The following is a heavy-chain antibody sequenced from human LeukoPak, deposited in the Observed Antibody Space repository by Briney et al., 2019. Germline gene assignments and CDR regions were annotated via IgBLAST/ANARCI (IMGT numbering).Heavy chain of an antibody. CDR1: GFTFSSYA. D-gene: IGHD2-8*01. CDR2: ISDSGGST. V-gene: IGHV3-23*01. CDR3: AKDTSIGRYCTNGVCPPFDY. J-gene: IGHJ4*02. Sequence: GGSLRLSCAASGFTFSSYAMSWVRQAPGKGLEWVSAISDSGGSTYDADSVKGRFTISRDNSKNTLYLQMNSLRAEDTAVYYCAKDTSIGRYCTNGVCPPFDYWGQGTLVTVSS.